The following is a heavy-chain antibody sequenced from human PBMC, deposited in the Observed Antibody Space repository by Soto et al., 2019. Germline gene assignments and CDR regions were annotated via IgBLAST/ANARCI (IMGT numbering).Heavy chain of an antibody. CDR2: IYYTGTT. D-gene: IGHD3-16*01. J-gene: IGHJ4*01. CDR3: ARHLPFKLGDYNDF. CDR1: GVSISSTTYY. Sequence: SETLSLTCTVSGVSISSTTYYWGWIRQPPGKGLEWVGSIYYTGTTYYNPSLLSRVTIFVDTFRNQVSLRLSSVTAADTAEFYCARHLPFKLGDYNDFSGQGALVTVSS. V-gene: IGHV4-39*01.